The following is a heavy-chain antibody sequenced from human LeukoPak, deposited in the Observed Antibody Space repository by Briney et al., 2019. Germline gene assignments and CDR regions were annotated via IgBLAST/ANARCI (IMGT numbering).Heavy chain of an antibody. J-gene: IGHJ4*02. CDR3: ARGRYETGTTYYFDY. CDR2: ISSNGGST. Sequence: PGGSLSLSCAASGFTFSSYAMHWVRQAPGKGLEYVSAISSNGGSTYYANSVKGRFTISRDNSKNTLYLQMGSLRAEDMAVYYCARGRYETGTTYYFDYWGQGTLVTVSS. CDR1: GFTFSSYA. V-gene: IGHV3-64*01. D-gene: IGHD1-1*01.